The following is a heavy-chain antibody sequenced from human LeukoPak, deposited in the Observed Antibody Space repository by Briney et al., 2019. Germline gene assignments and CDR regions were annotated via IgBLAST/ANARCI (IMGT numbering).Heavy chain of an antibody. J-gene: IGHJ4*02. CDR1: GFTFSSYG. Sequence: PGGSLRLSCAASGFTFSSYGMHWVRRAPGKGLEWVAIIWYDGNNKFYADSVKGRFTISRDNSKNTLYLQMNSLRAEDTAVYYCARDRVGGTNYFDYWGQGTLVTVSS. CDR3: ARDRVGGTNYFDY. V-gene: IGHV3-33*01. D-gene: IGHD1-26*01. CDR2: IWYDGNNK.